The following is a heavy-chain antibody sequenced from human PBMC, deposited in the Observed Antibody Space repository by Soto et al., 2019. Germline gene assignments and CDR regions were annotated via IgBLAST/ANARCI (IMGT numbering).Heavy chain of an antibody. D-gene: IGHD1-26*01. Sequence: QVQLVQSGAEVKKPGSSVKVSCKASGGTFSNFPITWVRLAPGQGLEWMGGIIPSFGPAHYAQVFQGRVTITADESTDTAYMELSGLRYEDAAVYYCARVPTIPAAENIYYYGRDVWGQGTTVTVSS. CDR2: IIPSFGPA. CDR3: ARVPTIPAAENIYYYGRDV. J-gene: IGHJ6*02. V-gene: IGHV1-69*01. CDR1: GGTFSNFP.